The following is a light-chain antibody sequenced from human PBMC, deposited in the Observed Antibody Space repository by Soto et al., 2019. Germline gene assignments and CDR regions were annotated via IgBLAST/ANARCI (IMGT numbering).Light chain of an antibody. CDR1: SSDVGGYKY. Sequence: SALTQPPSASGSPGQSVTISCTGTSSDVGGYKYVSWYQQHPGKAPKLMIYEVNKRPSGVPDRFSGSKSGNSASLTVSGLQAEDEADYYCSSYAGSNSFVFGTGTKLTVL. CDR3: SSYAGSNSFV. CDR2: EVN. J-gene: IGLJ1*01. V-gene: IGLV2-8*01.